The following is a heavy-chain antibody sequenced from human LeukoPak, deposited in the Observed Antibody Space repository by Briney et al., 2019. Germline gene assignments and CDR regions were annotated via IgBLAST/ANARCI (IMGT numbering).Heavy chain of an antibody. Sequence: SETLSLTCTVSGGSISNYYWSWIRQPPGKGLEWIGYIYYSGSTNYNPSLKSRVTISVDTSKNQFSLKLSSVTAADTAVYYCARRAISGYPFDYWGQGTQVTVSS. D-gene: IGHD3-22*01. V-gene: IGHV4-59*08. CDR1: GGSISNYY. CDR2: IYYSGST. CDR3: ARRAISGYPFDY. J-gene: IGHJ4*02.